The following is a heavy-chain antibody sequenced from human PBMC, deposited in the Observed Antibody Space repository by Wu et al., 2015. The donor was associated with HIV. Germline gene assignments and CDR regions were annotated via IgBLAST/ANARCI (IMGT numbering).Heavy chain of an antibody. CDR3: ATRIGGTMEAFNM. J-gene: IGHJ3*02. CDR2: LNPSANKI. Sequence: QAHLEQFGGEVKKPGASVKVSCKASGFTFNNKYIHWVRRAPGQGLEWMGVLNPSANKISYAQSFQGRVTMTSDKSTTAVYMELDGLRSDDTAVYYCATRIGGTMEAFNMWGQGTLVTVSS. CDR1: GFTFNNKY. V-gene: IGHV1-46*02. D-gene: IGHD2/OR15-2a*01.